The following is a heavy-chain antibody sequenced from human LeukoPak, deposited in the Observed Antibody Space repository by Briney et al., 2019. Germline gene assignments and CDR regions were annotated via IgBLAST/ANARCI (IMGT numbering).Heavy chain of an antibody. D-gene: IGHD3-3*01. J-gene: IGHJ5*02. CDR3: ARHSLWSDYEPHWFDP. V-gene: IGHV4-39*01. CDR1: GGSISSSSYY. CDR2: IYYSGST. Sequence: KPSETLSLTCTVSGGSISSSSYYWGWIRQPPGKGLEWIGSIYYSGSTYYNPSLKSRVTISVDTSKNQFSLKLSSVTAADTAVYYCARHSLWSDYEPHWFDPWGQGTLVTVSS.